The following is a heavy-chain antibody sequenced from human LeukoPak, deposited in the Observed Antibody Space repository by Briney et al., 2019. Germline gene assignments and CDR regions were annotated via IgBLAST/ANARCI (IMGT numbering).Heavy chain of an antibody. CDR2: IDSDGSSR. J-gene: IGHJ3*02. D-gene: IGHD3-10*01. Sequence: PGGSLRLSCAASGFTFSSYWMHWVRQAPGKGLVWVSRIDSDGSSRSYADSVKGRFTISRDNAKNSLYLQMNSLRAEDTALYYCAKDVGSDYYGSGSYGAHAFDIWGQGTMVTVSS. CDR1: GFTFSSYW. CDR3: AKDVGSDYYGSGSYGAHAFDI. V-gene: IGHV3-74*01.